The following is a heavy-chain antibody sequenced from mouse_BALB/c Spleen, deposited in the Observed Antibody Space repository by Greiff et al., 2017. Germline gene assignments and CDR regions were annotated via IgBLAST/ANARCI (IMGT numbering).Heavy chain of an antibody. Sequence: EVKLVESGGGLVQPGGSRKLSCAASGFTFSDYGMAWVRQAPGKGPEWVAFISNLAYSIYYADTVTGRFTISRENAKNTLYLEMSSLRSEDTAMYYCARVPKYALFDYWGQGTTLTVSS. D-gene: IGHD2-10*02. CDR2: ISNLAYSI. CDR1: GFTFSDYG. CDR3: ARVPKYALFDY. V-gene: IGHV5-15*02. J-gene: IGHJ2*01.